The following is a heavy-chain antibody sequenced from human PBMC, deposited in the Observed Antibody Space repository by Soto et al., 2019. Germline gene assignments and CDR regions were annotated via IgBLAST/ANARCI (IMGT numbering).Heavy chain of an antibody. J-gene: IGHJ5*02. CDR3: ARAGYDILTGPTGGFDP. D-gene: IGHD3-9*01. Sequence: GASVKVSCKASGYTFTGYYMHWVRQAPGQGLELMGGSNPNGGGTNYAQKFQGWVTMTRDTSISTAYMELSRLRSAATAVYYCARAGYDILTGPTGGFDPWGQGTLVTVAS. V-gene: IGHV1-2*04. CDR2: SNPNGGGT. CDR1: GYTFTGYY.